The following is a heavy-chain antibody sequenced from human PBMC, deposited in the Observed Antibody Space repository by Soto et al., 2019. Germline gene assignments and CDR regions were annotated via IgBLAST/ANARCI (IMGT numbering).Heavy chain of an antibody. V-gene: IGHV1-8*01. J-gene: IGHJ6*02. CDR1: GYTFTSCD. D-gene: IGHD6-6*01. CDR3: AREGYSSSFYYYYGMDV. CDR2: MNPNSGNT. Sequence: ASVKVSCKASGYTFTSCDINWVRQATGQGLEWMGWMNPNSGNTGYAQKFQGRVTMTRNTSISTAYMELSSLRSEDTAVYYCAREGYSSSFYYYYGMDVWGQGTTVTVSS.